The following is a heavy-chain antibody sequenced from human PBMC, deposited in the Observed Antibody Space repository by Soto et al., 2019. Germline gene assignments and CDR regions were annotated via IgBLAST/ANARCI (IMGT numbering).Heavy chain of an antibody. CDR2: ISGSGGST. D-gene: IGHD6-13*01. Sequence: GGSLRLSCAASGFTFSSYAMSWVRQAPGKGLEWVSAISGSGGSTYYADSVKGRFTISRDNSKNTLYLQMNSLRAEDTAVYYCATQRGYSTRHFAYWGQGTLVTVSS. J-gene: IGHJ4*02. V-gene: IGHV3-23*01. CDR1: GFTFSSYA. CDR3: ATQRGYSTRHFAY.